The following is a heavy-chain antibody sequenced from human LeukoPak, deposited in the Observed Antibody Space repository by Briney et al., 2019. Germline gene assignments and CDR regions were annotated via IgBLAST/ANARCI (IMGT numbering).Heavy chain of an antibody. Sequence: SETLSLTCAVYGGSFSGYYWSWIRQPPGKGLEWIGEINHSGSTNYNPSLKSRVTISVDTSKNQVSLKLGSVTAADTAVYYCARKKRGYGYNWFDPWGQGTLVTVSS. J-gene: IGHJ5*02. CDR2: INHSGST. V-gene: IGHV4-34*01. D-gene: IGHD5-18*01. CDR3: ARKKRGYGYNWFDP. CDR1: GGSFSGYY.